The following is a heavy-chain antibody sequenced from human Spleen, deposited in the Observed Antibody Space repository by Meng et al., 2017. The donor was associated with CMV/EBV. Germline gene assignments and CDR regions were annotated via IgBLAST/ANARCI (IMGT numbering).Heavy chain of an antibody. CDR2: IDDTGTGT. J-gene: IGHJ4*02. V-gene: IGHV3-74*01. CDR3: ATVFDY. CDR1: GFTLSSNW. Sequence: GGSLRLSCAVSGFTLSSNWMHWVRQVPGKGLVLVSRIDDTGTGTSYADSVKGRFTISRDIGKNTVYLQMNSLRVEDTAVYYCATVFDYWGRGAVVTVSS.